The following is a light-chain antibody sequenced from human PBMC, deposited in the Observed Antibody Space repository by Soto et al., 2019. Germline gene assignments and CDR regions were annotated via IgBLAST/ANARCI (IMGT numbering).Light chain of an antibody. CDR2: EVS. V-gene: IGLV2-8*01. CDR3: NSYAGSNNWV. Sequence: QSALTQPASVSGSPGQSITISCTGTSSDVGSYNYVSWFQQHPGKAPKLMIYEVSKRPSGVPDRFSGSKSGNTASQTVSGLQAEDEADYYCNSYAGSNNWVFGGGTKLTVL. J-gene: IGLJ3*02. CDR1: SSDVGSYNY.